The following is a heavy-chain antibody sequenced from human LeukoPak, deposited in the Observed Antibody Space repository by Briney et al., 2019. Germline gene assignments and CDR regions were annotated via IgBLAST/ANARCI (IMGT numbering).Heavy chain of an antibody. V-gene: IGHV3-23*01. CDR3: AKHVVVITSGADY. D-gene: IGHD3-22*01. J-gene: IGHJ4*02. CDR2: ISGSGGST. Sequence: GGSLRLSCAASGFTFSSYAMSWVRQAPGKGLEWVSVISGSGGSTYYADSVKGRFTISRDNSKNTLYLQMNSLRAEDTAVYYCAKHVVVITSGADYWGQGTLVTVSS. CDR1: GFTFSSYA.